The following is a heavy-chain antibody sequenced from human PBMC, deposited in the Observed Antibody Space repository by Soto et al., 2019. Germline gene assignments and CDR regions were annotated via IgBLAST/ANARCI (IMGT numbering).Heavy chain of an antibody. CDR3: ARELRAANYYDSSGYFDY. D-gene: IGHD3-22*01. V-gene: IGHV4-31*03. CDR2: IYYSGST. Sequence: SETLSLTCTVSGGSISSGGYYWSWIRQHPGKGLEWIGYIYYSGSTYYNPSLKSRVTISVDTSKNQFSLKLSSVTAADTAVYYCARELRAANYYDSSGYFDYWGQGTLVT. J-gene: IGHJ4*02. CDR1: GGSISSGGYY.